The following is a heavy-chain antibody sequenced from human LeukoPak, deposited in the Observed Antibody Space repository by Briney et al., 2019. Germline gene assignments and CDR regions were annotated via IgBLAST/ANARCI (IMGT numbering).Heavy chain of an antibody. V-gene: IGHV1-2*02. J-gene: IGHJ4*02. D-gene: IGHD5-24*01. CDR2: INPNSGGT. Sequence: ASVTVSCKASGYTFTGYYMHWVRQAPGQGLEWMGWINPNSGGTNYAQKFQGRVTMTRNTSISTAYMELSSLRSEDTAVYYCARVRSRDGYNFGYWGQGTLVTVSS. CDR3: ARVRSRDGYNFGY. CDR1: GYTFTGYY.